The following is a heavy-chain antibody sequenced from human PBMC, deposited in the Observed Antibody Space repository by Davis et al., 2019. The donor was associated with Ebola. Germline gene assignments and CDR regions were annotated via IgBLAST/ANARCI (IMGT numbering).Heavy chain of an antibody. D-gene: IGHD1-26*01. CDR2: ISAYNGNT. CDR3: AREAGATTRIYDS. CDR1: SYTFTSYG. V-gene: IGHV1-18*01. J-gene: IGHJ5*01. Sequence: ASVMVSCKASSYTFTSYGISWVRQAPGQGLEWMGWISAYNGNTNYAQKLQGRVTMTTDTSRSTAYMELRSLRSDDTAVYSCAREAGATTRIYDSWGQGTLVTVSS.